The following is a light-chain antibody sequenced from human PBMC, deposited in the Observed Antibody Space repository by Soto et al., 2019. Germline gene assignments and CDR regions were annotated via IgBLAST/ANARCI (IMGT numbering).Light chain of an antibody. CDR1: GSDVGAYIY. CDR2: EVS. J-gene: IGLJ2*01. CDR3: SLYSSSTAVV. V-gene: IGLV2-14*01. Sequence: QSALTQPASVSGSPGQSITISCSGTGSDVGAYIYVSWYQQRPGSAPRLIISEVSDRPSGVSNRFSGSKSGDTASLTISGLQPEDEADYYCSLYSSSTAVVFGGGTKLTVL.